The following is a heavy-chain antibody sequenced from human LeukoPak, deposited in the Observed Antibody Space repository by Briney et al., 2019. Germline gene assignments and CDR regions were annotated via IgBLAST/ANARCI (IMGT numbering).Heavy chain of an antibody. CDR1: GGSISSYY. CDR2: IYNTEII. J-gene: IGHJ3*02. Sequence: SETLSLTCTVSGGSISSYYWSWIRQPPGKGLEWIGYIYNTEIINYNPSLKSRVTISVDTSRNQFSLKLNSVTAPDTAVYYCARLGGYPLSAFDIWGQGTMVTVSS. V-gene: IGHV4-59*08. CDR3: ARLGGYPLSAFDI. D-gene: IGHD3-22*01.